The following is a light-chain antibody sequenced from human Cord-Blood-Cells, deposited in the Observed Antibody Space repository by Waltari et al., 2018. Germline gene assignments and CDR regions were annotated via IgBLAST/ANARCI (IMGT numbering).Light chain of an antibody. V-gene: IGKV3-20*01. Sequence: DIVYTPSPRTLALSPGERATLSCRASQSVSSSYLAWYQQKPGQAPRLLIYGASSRATGIPDRFSGSGSGTDFTLTISRLEPEDFAVYYCQQYGSSPYTFGQGTKLEIK. J-gene: IGKJ2*01. CDR2: GAS. CDR1: QSVSSSY. CDR3: QQYGSSPYT.